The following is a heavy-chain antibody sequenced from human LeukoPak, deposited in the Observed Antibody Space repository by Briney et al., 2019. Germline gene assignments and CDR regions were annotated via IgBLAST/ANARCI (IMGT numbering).Heavy chain of an antibody. D-gene: IGHD6-19*01. V-gene: IGHV3-74*01. J-gene: IGHJ4*02. CDR3: AKASRAVAAIFDY. CDR1: GFTFSSYW. Sequence: GGSLRLSCAASGFTFSSYWMHWVRQAPGKGLVWVSRINTDGSSTSYADSVKGRFTISRDNAKNTLYLQMNSLRAEDTAVYYCAKASRAVAAIFDYWGQGTLVTVSS. CDR2: INTDGSST.